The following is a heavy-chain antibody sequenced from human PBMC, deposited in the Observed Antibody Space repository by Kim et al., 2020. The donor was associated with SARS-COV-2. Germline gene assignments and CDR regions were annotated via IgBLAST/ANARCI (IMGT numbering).Heavy chain of an antibody. CDR3: ATLDSSGYYKEYYFDY. CDR1: GYTLTELS. V-gene: IGHV1-24*01. J-gene: IGHJ4*01. D-gene: IGHD3-22*01. Sequence: ASVKVSCKVSGYTLTELSMHWVRQAPGKGLEWMGGFEPEDGETIYAQKFQGRVTMAEDTSTDTAYMELSSLRSEDTAVYYCATLDSSGYYKEYYFDYWGQGTLVTVSS. CDR2: FEPEDGET.